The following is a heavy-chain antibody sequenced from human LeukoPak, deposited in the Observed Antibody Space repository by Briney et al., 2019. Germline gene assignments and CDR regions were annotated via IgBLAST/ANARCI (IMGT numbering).Heavy chain of an antibody. CDR2: ISGSGGST. CDR3: ARGISSVSSNWFDP. CDR1: GFTFSSYA. V-gene: IGHV3-23*01. J-gene: IGHJ5*02. Sequence: AGGSLRLSCAASGFTFSSYAMSWVRQAPGKGLEWVSAISGSGGSTYYADSVKGRFTISRDNSKNTLYLQMNSLRAEDSAVYYCARGISSVSSNWFDPWGQGTLVSVSS. D-gene: IGHD3-22*01.